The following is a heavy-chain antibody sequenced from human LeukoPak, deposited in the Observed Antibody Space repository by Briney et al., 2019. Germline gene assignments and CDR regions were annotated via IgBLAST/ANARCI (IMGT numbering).Heavy chain of an antibody. CDR1: GSTLSSYG. V-gene: IGHV3-33*08. D-gene: IGHD2-2*01. Sequence: GGSLRLSCAASGSTLSSYGMHWVRQAPGKGLEWVAVIWYDGSNKYYADSVKGRFTISRDNSKNTLYLQMNSLRAEDTAVYYCARGAIPYYYYGMDVWGQGTTVTVSS. CDR3: ARGAIPYYYYGMDV. J-gene: IGHJ6*02. CDR2: IWYDGSNK.